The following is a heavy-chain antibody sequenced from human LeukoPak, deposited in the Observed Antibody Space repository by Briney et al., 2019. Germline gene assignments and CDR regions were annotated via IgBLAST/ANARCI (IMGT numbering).Heavy chain of an antibody. CDR3: AKGGVVGTRYYFDS. D-gene: IGHD2-15*01. J-gene: IGHJ4*02. V-gene: IGHV3-7*01. CDR1: VFSFSYYW. CDR2: TKEDGSGS. Sequence: GGALRLSCAASVFSFSYYWMSWVRQAPGKGLEWVANTKEDGSGSSYVDSVKRRFTISRDNAKNSLYLEMNSLRAQDTAVHYCAKGGVVGTRYYFDSWGQGTLVTVSS.